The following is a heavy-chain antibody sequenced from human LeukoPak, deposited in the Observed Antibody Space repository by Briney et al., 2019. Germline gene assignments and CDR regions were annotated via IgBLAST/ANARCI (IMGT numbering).Heavy chain of an antibody. V-gene: IGHV4-34*01. CDR1: GGSFSGYY. D-gene: IGHD3-22*01. CDR2: INHSGST. CDR3: ARGGGAYYYDSSGPFDY. J-gene: IGHJ4*02. Sequence: SETLSLTCAVYGGSFSGYYWSWIRQPPGKGLEWIGEINHSGSTNYNPSLKSRVTISVDTSKNQFSLKLSSVTAADTAVYYCARGGGAYYYDSSGPFDYWGQGTLVTVSS.